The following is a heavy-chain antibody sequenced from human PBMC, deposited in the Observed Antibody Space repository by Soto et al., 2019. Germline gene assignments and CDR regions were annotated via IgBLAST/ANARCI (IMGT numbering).Heavy chain of an antibody. J-gene: IGHJ4*02. D-gene: IGHD6-6*01. Sequence: EVQLLESGGGLVQPGGSLRLSCVASGFSFSGYAMSWVRQAPGKGLVWVSSMTATGVSIYYADSVRGRFTISRDNSKNTLYLHMSSLRAEDTARYYCAKDSIPYSSSYDLDHWGRGALVTVSS. CDR3: AKDSIPYSSSYDLDH. CDR2: MTATGVSI. CDR1: GFSFSGYA. V-gene: IGHV3-23*01.